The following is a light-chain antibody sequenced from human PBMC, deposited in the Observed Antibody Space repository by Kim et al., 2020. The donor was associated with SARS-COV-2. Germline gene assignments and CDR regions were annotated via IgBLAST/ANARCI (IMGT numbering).Light chain of an antibody. CDR3: QKYNSAPWT. V-gene: IGKV1-27*01. Sequence: VGDRVTIPCRASQDIANSLAWYHQKPGKVPQVLVYAASTLQSGVPSRFSGSGSGTEFTLTIGSLQTEDVATYYCQKYNSAPWTFGPGTKVDIK. J-gene: IGKJ1*01. CDR2: AAS. CDR1: QDIANS.